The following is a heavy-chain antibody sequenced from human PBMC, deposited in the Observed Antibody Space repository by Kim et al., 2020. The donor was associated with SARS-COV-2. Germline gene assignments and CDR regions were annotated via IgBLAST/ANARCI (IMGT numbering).Heavy chain of an antibody. J-gene: IGHJ6*02. V-gene: IGHV3-21*01. CDR3: ARDKDYGGSSLNGMDV. D-gene: IGHD6-6*01. Sequence: GGSLRLSCAASGFTFSSYSMNWVRQAPGKGLEWVSSISSSSSYIYYADSVKGRFTISRDNAKNSLYLQMNSLRAEDTAVYYCARDKDYGGSSLNGMDVWGQETTVTVSS. CDR1: GFTFSSYS. CDR2: ISSSSSYI.